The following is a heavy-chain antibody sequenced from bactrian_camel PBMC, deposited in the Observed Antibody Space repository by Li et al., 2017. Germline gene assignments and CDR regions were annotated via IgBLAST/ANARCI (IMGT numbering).Heavy chain of an antibody. Sequence: VQLVESGGGSVEAGESLTLSCVVSGQKYQSYCMGWFRKASQDKEREAVAVIGSDGKTNYADSVKGRFTVSKDTAKNILYLQMNSLQPEDTAMYYCTIDKRRWYGLPLATALDYWGQGTQVTVS. V-gene: IGHV3S55*01. CDR2: IGSDGKT. CDR3: TIDKRRWYGLPLATALDY. D-gene: IGHD6*01. J-gene: IGHJ4*01. CDR1: GQKYQSYC.